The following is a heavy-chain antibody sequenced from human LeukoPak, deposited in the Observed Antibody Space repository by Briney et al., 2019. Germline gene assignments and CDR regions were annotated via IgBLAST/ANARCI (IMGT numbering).Heavy chain of an antibody. CDR3: ARGDCSSTSCYPSLYYFDY. V-gene: IGHV1-69*13. Sequence: SVKVSCKASGGTFSSYAISWVRQAPGQGLEWMGGIIPIFGTANYAQKFQGRVTITADESTSTAYMELSSLRSEDMAVYYCARGDCSSTSCYPSLYYFDYWGQGTLVTVSS. CDR2: IIPIFGTA. CDR1: GGTFSSYA. J-gene: IGHJ4*02. D-gene: IGHD2-2*01.